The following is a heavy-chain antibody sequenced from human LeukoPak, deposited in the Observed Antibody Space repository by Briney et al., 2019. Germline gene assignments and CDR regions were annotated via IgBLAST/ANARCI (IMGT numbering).Heavy chain of an antibody. CDR3: AELGVTRIGGV. Sequence: GGSLRLSCAASGFTFSSYEMNWVRQAPGKGLEWVSYISSSGSTIYYADSVKGRFTISRDNAKNSLYLQMNSLRAEDTAVYYCAELGVTRIGGVWGKGTTVTISS. CDR2: ISSSGSTI. CDR1: GFTFSSYE. D-gene: IGHD3-10*02. J-gene: IGHJ6*04. V-gene: IGHV3-48*03.